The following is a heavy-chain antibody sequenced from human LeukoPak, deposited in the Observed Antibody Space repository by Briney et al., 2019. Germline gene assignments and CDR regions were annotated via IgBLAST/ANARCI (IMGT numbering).Heavy chain of an antibody. CDR1: GFTFSSFG. J-gene: IGHJ4*02. CDR2: ASFDESKT. V-gene: IGHV3-33*01. Sequence: PGGSLRLSCIASGFTFSSFGMHWVRQAPGKGLEWVAFASFDESKTYYMDSVKGRFAISRDNSKNTLYLQLTSLKAEDTAVYYCARAGKWLPDDLDYWGQGTLVTVSS. D-gene: IGHD3-10*01. CDR3: ARAGKWLPDDLDY.